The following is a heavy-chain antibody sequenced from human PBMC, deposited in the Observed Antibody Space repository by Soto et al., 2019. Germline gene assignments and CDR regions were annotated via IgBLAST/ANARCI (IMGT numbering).Heavy chain of an antibody. CDR2: ISSNGGST. V-gene: IGHV3-64*01. CDR3: ARVGYDSSGYETHLDY. CDR1: GFTFSRYA. J-gene: IGHJ4*02. Sequence: GGSLRLSCAASGFTFSRYAMQWVRQAPGKGLEYVSVISSNGGSTYYANSVKGRFTISRDNSKNTPYLQMGSLRAEDMAVYYCARVGYDSSGYETHLDYWGQGTLVTVSS. D-gene: IGHD3-22*01.